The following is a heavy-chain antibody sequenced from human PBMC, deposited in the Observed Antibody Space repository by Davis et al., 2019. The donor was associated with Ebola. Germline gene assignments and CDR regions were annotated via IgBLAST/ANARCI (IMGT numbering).Heavy chain of an antibody. CDR2: ISSSSNYI. Sequence: GESLKISCAASGFTFSSNSMNWVRQAPGKGLEWVSFISSSSNYIYYADSVKGRFTVSRDNAKNSLYLQMNSLRDDDTAMYYCARGRYFDWVDAFDIWGQGTMVSVSS. CDR1: GFTFSSNS. CDR3: ARGRYFDWVDAFDI. D-gene: IGHD3-9*01. V-gene: IGHV3-21*01. J-gene: IGHJ3*02.